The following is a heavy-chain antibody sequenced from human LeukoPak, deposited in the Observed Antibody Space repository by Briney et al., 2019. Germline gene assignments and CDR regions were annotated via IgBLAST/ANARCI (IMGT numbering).Heavy chain of an antibody. V-gene: IGHV3-33*01. D-gene: IGHD2/OR15-2a*01. J-gene: IGHJ4*02. CDR3: ARISRLGAREYLDH. Sequence: PGRSLRLSCAASGFTFSSYGMHWVRQAPGKGLEWVAVIWYDGSNKYYADSVKGRFTISRDNAGNSVYMQMNSLRDEDTAIYYCARISRLGAREYLDHWGQGTLVTVSS. CDR2: IWYDGSNK. CDR1: GFTFSSYG.